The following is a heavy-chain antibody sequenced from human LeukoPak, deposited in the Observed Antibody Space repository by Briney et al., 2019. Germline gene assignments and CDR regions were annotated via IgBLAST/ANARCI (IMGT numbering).Heavy chain of an antibody. CDR2: IFPSGGEI. J-gene: IGHJ4*02. CDR3: ARVTYGSGTYGAFDY. D-gene: IGHD3-10*01. Sequence: GGSLRLSCAASGFTFSTFAMIWVRQPPGKGLEWVSSIFPSGGEIHYADSVRGRFTISRDNSKSTLSLQMNSLRAEDTAIYYCARVTYGSGTYGAFDYWGQGTLVTVSS. CDR1: GFTFSTFA. V-gene: IGHV3-23*01.